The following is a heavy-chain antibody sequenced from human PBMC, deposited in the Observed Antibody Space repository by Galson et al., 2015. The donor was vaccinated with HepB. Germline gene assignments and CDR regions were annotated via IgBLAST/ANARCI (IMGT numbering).Heavy chain of an antibody. CDR1: GFTFSSYS. CDR3: ARDQEATMVQGVHVFNWFDP. J-gene: IGHJ5*02. V-gene: IGHV3-21*01. CDR2: ISSSSSYI. D-gene: IGHD3-10*01. Sequence: SLRLSCAASGFTFSSYSMNWVRQAPGKGLEWVSSISSSSSYIYYADSVKGRFTISRDNAKNSLYLQMNSLRAEDTAVYYCARDQEATMVQGVHVFNWFDPWGQGTLVTVSS.